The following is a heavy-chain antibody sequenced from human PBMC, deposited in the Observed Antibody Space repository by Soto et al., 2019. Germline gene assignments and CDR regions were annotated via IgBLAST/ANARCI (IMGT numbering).Heavy chain of an antibody. CDR2: IYHSGST. V-gene: IGHV4-59*08. Sequence: SETLSLTCTVSGGSISSYYWIWIRQPPGKGLEWIGYIYHSGSTYYNPSLKSRVTISVDTSKNQFSLKLSSVTAADTAVYYCARYCSGGSCYLDPWGQGTLVTVSS. CDR3: ARYCSGGSCYLDP. CDR1: GGSISSYY. J-gene: IGHJ5*02. D-gene: IGHD2-15*01.